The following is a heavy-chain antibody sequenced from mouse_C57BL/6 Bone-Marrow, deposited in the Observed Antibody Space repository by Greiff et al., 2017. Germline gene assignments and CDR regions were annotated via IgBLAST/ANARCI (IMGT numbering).Heavy chain of an antibody. CDR2: ILPGSGST. D-gene: IGHD2-3*01. CDR1: GYTFTGYW. Sequence: VQLQQSGAELMKPGASVKLSCKATGYTFTGYWIEWVKQRPGHGLEWIGEILPGSGSTNYNEKFKGKATFTADTSSNTAYMQLSILTTEDSAIYYCASSFYDGYYLYAMDYWGQGTSVTVSS. CDR3: ASSFYDGYYLYAMDY. V-gene: IGHV1-9*01. J-gene: IGHJ4*01.